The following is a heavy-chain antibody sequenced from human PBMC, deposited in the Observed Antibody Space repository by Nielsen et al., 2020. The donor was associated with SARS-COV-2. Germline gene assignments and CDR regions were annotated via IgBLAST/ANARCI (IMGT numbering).Heavy chain of an antibody. D-gene: IGHD3-22*01. CDR1: GGSIGIYY. CDR3: ARAIYYYDSSGHFDY. V-gene: IGHV4-59*13. CDR2: IYDSGST. J-gene: IGHJ4*02. Sequence: SETLSLTCTVSGGSIGIYYWNWIRQAPGKGLEWIGYIYDSGSTDYNPSLKSRVTISVDTSKNQFSLRLASATAADTAVYYCARAIYYYDSSGHFDYWGQGTLVTVSS.